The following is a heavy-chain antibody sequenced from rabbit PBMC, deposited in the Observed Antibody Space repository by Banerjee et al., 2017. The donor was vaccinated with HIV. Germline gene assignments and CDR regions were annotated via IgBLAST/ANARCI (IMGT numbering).Heavy chain of an antibody. D-gene: IGHD4-1*01. Sequence: QEQLVESGGGLVQPEGSLTLTCTASGFSFSYTSVMCWVRQVSGKGLEWIGIIYGAKGSTDYASWVNGRFTISSDNAQSTVDLKMTSLTAADTATYFCARAIVPWLGLTRLDLWGPGTLVTVS. V-gene: IGHV1S47*01. CDR2: IYGAKGST. CDR1: GFSFSYTSV. J-gene: IGHJ3*01. CDR3: ARAIVPWLGLTRLDL.